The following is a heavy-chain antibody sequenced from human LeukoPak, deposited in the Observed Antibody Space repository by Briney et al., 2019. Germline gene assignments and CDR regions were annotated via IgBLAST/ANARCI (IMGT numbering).Heavy chain of an antibody. CDR3: ARGGWQLVKAGAFDI. CDR1: GFTFSSYG. V-gene: IGHV3-30*03. D-gene: IGHD6-6*01. J-gene: IGHJ3*02. Sequence: QSGGSLRLSCAASGFTFSSYGMHWVRQAPGKGLEWVAVISYDGSNKYYADSVKGRFTISRDNSKNTLYLQMNSLRAEDTAVYYCARGGWQLVKAGAFDIWGQGTMVTVSS. CDR2: ISYDGSNK.